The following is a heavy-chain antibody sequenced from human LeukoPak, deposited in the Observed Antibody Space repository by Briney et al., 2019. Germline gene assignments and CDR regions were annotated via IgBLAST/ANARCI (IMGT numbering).Heavy chain of an antibody. D-gene: IGHD2-8*01. CDR1: GVSISNTNW. J-gene: IGHJ4*02. Sequence: SGTLSLTCGVSGVSISNTNWWSWVRQPPGPGLEWIGEISLTGLTHYNPSLESRVTVSLDKSKNQLSLNLTSVTAADTAVYYCSRENGAFSPFGYWGQGTLVTVLS. V-gene: IGHV4-4*02. CDR2: ISLTGLT. CDR3: SRENGAFSPFGY.